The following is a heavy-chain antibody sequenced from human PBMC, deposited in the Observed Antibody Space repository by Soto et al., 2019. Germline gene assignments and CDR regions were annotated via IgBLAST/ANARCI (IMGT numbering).Heavy chain of an antibody. V-gene: IGHV3-23*01. J-gene: IGHJ1*01. CDR3: AKGYCSGGSCYRTAEYFQH. Sequence: GGSLRLSCAASGFTFSSYAMSWVRQAPGKGLEWVSAISGSGGSTYYADSVKGRFTISRDNSKNTLYLQMNSLRAEDTAVYYCAKGYCSGGSCYRTAEYFQHWGQGTLVTVSS. CDR2: ISGSGGST. D-gene: IGHD2-15*01. CDR1: GFTFSSYA.